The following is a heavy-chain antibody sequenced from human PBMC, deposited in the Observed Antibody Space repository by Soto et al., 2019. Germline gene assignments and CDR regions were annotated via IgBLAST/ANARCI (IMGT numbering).Heavy chain of an antibody. CDR2: IYWDDDK. CDR3: AHRLCDSSCYWDVGFFDY. V-gene: IGHV2-5*02. D-gene: IGHD2-15*01. CDR1: GFSLSTSGVG. Sequence: QITLKESGPTLVKPTQTLTLTCTFSGFSLSTSGVGVGWIRQPPGKALECLALIYWDDDKRYSPSLKSRLSVTKDTSKNQVLLTMTNMDPVDTGTYYCAHRLCDSSCYWDVGFFDYWGQGTLVTVSS. J-gene: IGHJ4*02.